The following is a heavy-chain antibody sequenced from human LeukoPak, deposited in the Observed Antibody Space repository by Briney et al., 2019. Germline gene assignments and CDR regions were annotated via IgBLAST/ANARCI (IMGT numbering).Heavy chain of an antibody. Sequence: SETLSLTCAVSGGSFSGYYWSWIRQPPGKGLEWIGEINHSGSTNYNPSLKSRVTISVDTYKNQYYLKLSSVTAADTAVYYCARGHAKMRGSDYWGQGTLVTVSS. V-gene: IGHV4-34*01. D-gene: IGHD5-12*01. CDR2: INHSGST. CDR1: GGSFSGYY. CDR3: ARGHAKMRGSDY. J-gene: IGHJ4*02.